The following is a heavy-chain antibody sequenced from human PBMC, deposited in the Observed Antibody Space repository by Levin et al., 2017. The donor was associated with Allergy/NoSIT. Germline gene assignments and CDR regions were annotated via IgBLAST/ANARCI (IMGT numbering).Heavy chain of an antibody. J-gene: IGHJ4*02. CDR3: ARHARGYCSSTSCQTDY. CDR1: GGSISSSNYH. Sequence: SETLSLTCTVSGGSISSSNYHWGWIRQPPGKGLEYIGSISYSGSTYYNPSLKSRVTISVDTSKNHFSLNLTSVTAADTAAYYCARHARGYCSSTSCQTDYWGQGTLVTVSS. D-gene: IGHD2-2*01. CDR2: ISYSGST. V-gene: IGHV4-39*01.